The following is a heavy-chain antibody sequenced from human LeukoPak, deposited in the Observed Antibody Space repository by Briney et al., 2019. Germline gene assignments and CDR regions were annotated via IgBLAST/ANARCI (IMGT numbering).Heavy chain of an antibody. V-gene: IGHV3-21*01. CDR2: IRSSSTYI. CDR1: GFTFNNYG. CDR3: AKDETGFLNYFHY. J-gene: IGHJ4*02. Sequence: GGSLLLSCAASGFTFNNYGMNWVRQAPGKGLEWVSSIRSSSTYIYNADSVKGRLTFSRDNAKNSLYLQMNSLRAEDTAVYYCAKDETGFLNYFHYWGQGALVTVSS. D-gene: IGHD3-3*01.